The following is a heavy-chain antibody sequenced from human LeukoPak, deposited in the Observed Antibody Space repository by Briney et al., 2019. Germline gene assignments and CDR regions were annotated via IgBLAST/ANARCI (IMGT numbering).Heavy chain of an antibody. CDR1: GGTFSSYT. CDR2: IIPIFGTA. D-gene: IGHD5-12*01. V-gene: IGHV1-69*05. J-gene: IGHJ6*03. Sequence: SVKVSCKASGGTFSSYTISWVRQAPGQGLEWMGGIIPIFGTANYAQKFQGRVTITTDESTSTAYMELSSLRSEDTAVYYCGATESYYYYMDVWGNGTTVTVSS. CDR3: GATESYYYYMDV.